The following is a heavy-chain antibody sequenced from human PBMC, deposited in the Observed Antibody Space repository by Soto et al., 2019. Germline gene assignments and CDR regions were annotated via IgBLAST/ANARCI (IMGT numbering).Heavy chain of an antibody. D-gene: IGHD1-26*01. CDR3: ARGVGATQFDI. J-gene: IGHJ3*02. Sequence: GSLRLSCAASGFTFSRSSMNWVRQAPGKGLEWVSHISTSGSIIYYADSVQGRFTISRDNAKNSLFLQVNSLRAEDTAVYYCARGVGATQFDIWGQGTMVTVS. CDR1: GFTFSRSS. V-gene: IGHV3-48*01. CDR2: ISTSGSII.